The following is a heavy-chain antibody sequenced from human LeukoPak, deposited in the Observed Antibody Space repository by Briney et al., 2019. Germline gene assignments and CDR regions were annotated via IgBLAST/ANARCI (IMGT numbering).Heavy chain of an antibody. CDR2: INPNSGGT. J-gene: IGHJ6*02. CDR1: GYTFTGFY. Sequence: ASVKVSCKASGYTFTGFYIHWVRQAPGQGLEWMGWINPNSGGTNYAQKFQGRVTMTRDTSISTAYMELSRLRSDDTAVYYCARVAGARYCSSTSCSKKKGMDVWGQGTTVTVSS. D-gene: IGHD2-2*01. CDR3: ARVAGARYCSSTSCSKKKGMDV. V-gene: IGHV1-2*02.